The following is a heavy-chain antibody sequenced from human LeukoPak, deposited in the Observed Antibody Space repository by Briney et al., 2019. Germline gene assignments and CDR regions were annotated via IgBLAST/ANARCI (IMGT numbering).Heavy chain of an antibody. CDR3: AREEYCSSTSCRRYYYYGMDV. V-gene: IGHV3-7*01. CDR2: IKQDGSEK. D-gene: IGHD2-2*01. J-gene: IGHJ6*02. Sequence: PGGSLRLSCAASGFTFSSYWMSWVRQAPGKGLEWVANIKQDGSEKYYVDSVKGRLTISRDNAKNSLYLQMNSPRAEDTAVYYCAREEYCSSTSCRRYYYYGMDVWGQGTTVTVSS. CDR1: GFTFSSYW.